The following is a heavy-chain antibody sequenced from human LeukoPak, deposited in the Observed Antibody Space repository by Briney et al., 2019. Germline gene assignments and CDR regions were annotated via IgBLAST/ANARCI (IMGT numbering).Heavy chain of an antibody. Sequence: SETLSLTCAVSGDSISSGDYSWTWIRQPPGKGLEWIGYIYHTGNTYYNPSLKSRVTISVDRSKNQFSLKVSSVTAADTAVYSCARGLLDPWGQGTLVTVSS. CDR3: ARGLLDP. CDR2: IYHTGNT. J-gene: IGHJ5*02. V-gene: IGHV4-30-2*01. CDR1: GDSISSGDYS.